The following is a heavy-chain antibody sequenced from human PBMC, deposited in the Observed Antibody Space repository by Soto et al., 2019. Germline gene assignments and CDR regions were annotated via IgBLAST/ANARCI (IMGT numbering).Heavy chain of an antibody. CDR2: IYHSGST. CDR1: GGSISSGGYS. CDR3: ARVPSP. Sequence: QLQLQESGSGLVKPSQTLSLTCAVSGGSISSGGYSWSWIRQPPGKGLEWIGYIYHSGSTYYNPSPXGXXTLSVDRSQTQFSLKLSAVTAADTAVYYCARVPSPWGQGTLVTVSS. V-gene: IGHV4-30-2*01. J-gene: IGHJ5*02.